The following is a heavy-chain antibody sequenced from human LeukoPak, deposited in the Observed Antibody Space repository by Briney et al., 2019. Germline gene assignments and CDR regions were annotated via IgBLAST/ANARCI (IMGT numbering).Heavy chain of an antibody. Sequence: GGSLRLSCATSGFTFRNHGMHWVRQAPGKGLEWVAFIRYDELQDYYADSVKGRFSISRDSARNSLFLQMNSLRVEDTALYYCAREGGANWDPFDYWGQGTLVTVSS. V-gene: IGHV3-30*02. CDR3: AREGGANWDPFDY. CDR1: GFTFRNHG. CDR2: IRYDELQD. D-gene: IGHD7-27*01. J-gene: IGHJ4*02.